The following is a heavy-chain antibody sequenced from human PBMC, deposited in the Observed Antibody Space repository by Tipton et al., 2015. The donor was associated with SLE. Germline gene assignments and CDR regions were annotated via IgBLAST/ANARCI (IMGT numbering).Heavy chain of an antibody. Sequence: TLSLTCTVPGGSISSGSYYWSWIRQPAGKGLEWIGYIYTSGSTNYNPSLKSRVTISVDTSKNQFSLKLSSVTAADTAVYYCAGMYYYGSGSSGPPRYWGQGTLVTVSS. CDR2: IYTSGST. V-gene: IGHV4-61*09. CDR1: GGSISSGSYY. J-gene: IGHJ4*02. CDR3: AGMYYYGSGSSGPPRY. D-gene: IGHD3-10*01.